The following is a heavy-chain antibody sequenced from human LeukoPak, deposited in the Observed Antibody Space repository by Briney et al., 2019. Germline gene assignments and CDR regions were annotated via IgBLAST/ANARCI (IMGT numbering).Heavy chain of an antibody. CDR2: INPSGGST. CDR1: GYTFTSYY. Sequence: ASVKVSCKASGYTFTSYYMHWVRQAPGQGLEWMGIINPSGGSTSYAQKFQGGVTMTRDTSTGTVYMELSSLRSEDTAVYYCAREITMVRGVMRYFDYWGQGTLVTVSS. V-gene: IGHV1-46*01. CDR3: AREITMVRGVMRYFDY. J-gene: IGHJ4*02. D-gene: IGHD3-10*01.